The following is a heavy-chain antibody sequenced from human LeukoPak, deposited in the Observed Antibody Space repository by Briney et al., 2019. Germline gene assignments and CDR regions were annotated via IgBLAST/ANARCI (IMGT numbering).Heavy chain of an antibody. V-gene: IGHV1-18*01. CDR3: ARRVIAAANDYYYYGMDV. J-gene: IGHJ6*02. CDR2: ISAYNGNT. D-gene: IGHD6-13*01. Sequence: ASVKVSCKASGYTFTSYGISWVRQAPGQGLEWMGWISAYNGNTNYAQKLQGRVTMTTDKSTSTAYMELSSLRSEDTAVYYCARRVIAAANDYYYYGMDVWGQGTTVTVSS. CDR1: GYTFTSYG.